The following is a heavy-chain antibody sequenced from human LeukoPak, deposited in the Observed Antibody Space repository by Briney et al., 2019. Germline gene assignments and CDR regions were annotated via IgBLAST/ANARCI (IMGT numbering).Heavy chain of an antibody. CDR1: GFTFSTYG. J-gene: IGHJ4*02. Sequence: GGSLRLSCAASGFTFSTYGLYWVRQAPGKGLEWASSNSGGSSYYPDSVKGRFTISRDNSKNTLYLQMNSLRAEDTAVYYCAKDLGSSGWYIDYWGQGTLVTVSS. D-gene: IGHD6-19*01. CDR3: AKDLGSSGWYIDY. V-gene: IGHV3-23*01. CDR2: NSGGSS.